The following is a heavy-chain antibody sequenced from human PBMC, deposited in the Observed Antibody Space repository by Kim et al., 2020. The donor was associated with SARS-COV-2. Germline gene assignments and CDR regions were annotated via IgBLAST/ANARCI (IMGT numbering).Heavy chain of an antibody. Sequence: SVKVSCKASGGTFSDYRFNWVRQAPGQGLEWMGRIIPFLREPDYAQTFQGRVTISADKSTSTAYMELSSLTSEDTAIYYCATPSFSYGIDSYYGHYFYFVGLVVWGQGTTVTASS. CDR3: ATPSFSYGIDSYYGHYFYFVGLVV. D-gene: IGHD3-22*01. CDR1: GGTFSDYR. J-gene: IGHJ6*02. CDR2: IIPFLREP. V-gene: IGHV1-69*02.